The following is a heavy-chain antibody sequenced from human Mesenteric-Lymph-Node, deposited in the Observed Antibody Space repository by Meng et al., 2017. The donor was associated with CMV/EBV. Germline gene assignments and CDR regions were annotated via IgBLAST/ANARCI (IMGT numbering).Heavy chain of an antibody. CDR3: VRVVVTEGGH. J-gene: IGHJ4*02. V-gene: IGHV3-33*01. D-gene: IGHD2-21*02. Sequence: GESLKISCAASGFTFSSYGMHWVRQAPGKGLEWVAVIWDDGSNKYYAHSVKGRFTISRDNSKNTLYLQMNSLRAEDTAVYYCVRVVVTEGGHWGQGTLVTVSS. CDR2: IWDDGSNK. CDR1: GFTFSSYG.